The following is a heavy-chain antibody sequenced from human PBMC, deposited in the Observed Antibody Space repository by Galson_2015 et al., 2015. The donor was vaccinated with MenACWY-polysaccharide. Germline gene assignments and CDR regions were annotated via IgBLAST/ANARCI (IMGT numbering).Heavy chain of an antibody. V-gene: IGHV2-5*02. CDR2: IYWDDDK. J-gene: IGHJ5*01. CDR3: AHRLGGSGDWDVGCFDS. D-gene: IGHD2-21*02. Sequence: PALVKPTQTLTLTCTFSGFSLTTNGVGVGWLRQSPGKALECLAIIYWDDDKRYSPSLRNRLTINKDTSGKEVVLTMTDMDPVDTGTDYCAHRLGGSGDWDVGCFDSWGQGTLVTVSS. CDR1: GFSLTTNGVG.